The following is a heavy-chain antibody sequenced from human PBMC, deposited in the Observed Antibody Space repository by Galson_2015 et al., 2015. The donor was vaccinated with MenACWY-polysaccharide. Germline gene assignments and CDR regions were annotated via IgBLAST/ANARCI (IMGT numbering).Heavy chain of an antibody. CDR2: TYYRSKWYN. CDR1: GDSVSSHSAA. CDR3: VRQPWQGAV. Sequence: CAISGDSVSSHSAAWNWIRQSQPRGLARLGRTYYRSKWYNDYAVSVKSRITINADTSKNQCSLQLNSVTPEDTAVYYCVRQPWQGAVWGQVTLVTVSA. J-gene: IGHJ4*02. V-gene: IGHV6-1*01. D-gene: IGHD3-16*01.